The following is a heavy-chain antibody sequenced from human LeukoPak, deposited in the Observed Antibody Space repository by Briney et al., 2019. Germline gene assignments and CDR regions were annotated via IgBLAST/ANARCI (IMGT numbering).Heavy chain of an antibody. V-gene: IGHV1-69*13. CDR2: IIPIFGTA. Sequence: SVKVSCKASGGTFSNYAISWVRQAPGQGLEWMGGIIPIFGTANYAQKFQGRVTITADESTSTAYMELSSLTSEDTAVYYCAEEDNPGDAFDIWGQGTMVTVSS. CDR3: AEEDNPGDAFDI. J-gene: IGHJ3*02. CDR1: GGTFSNYA. D-gene: IGHD1-14*01.